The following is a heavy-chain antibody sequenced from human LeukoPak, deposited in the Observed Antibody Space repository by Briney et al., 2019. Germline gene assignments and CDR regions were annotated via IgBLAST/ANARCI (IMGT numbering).Heavy chain of an antibody. V-gene: IGHV4-59*01. Sequence: GSISSXYXSWIRQPPGKGLEXIXYIYYSGSTNYNPSLTSRGTISVDTSKNQFSLKLSSVTAADTAVYYCAREQQLVPPYYYYYMDVWGKGTTVTVSS. J-gene: IGHJ6*03. CDR3: AREQQLVPPYYYYYMDV. D-gene: IGHD6-13*01. CDR2: IYYSGST. CDR1: GSISSXY.